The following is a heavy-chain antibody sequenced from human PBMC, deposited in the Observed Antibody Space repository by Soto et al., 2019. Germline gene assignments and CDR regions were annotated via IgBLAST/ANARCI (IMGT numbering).Heavy chain of an antibody. V-gene: IGHV3-74*01. CDR3: ARGRVYYDILTGYFGY. CDR1: GFPFSPYW. CDR2: INSDGSST. Sequence: VESLTLACAASGFPFSPYWMHWVRQAPGKGLVWVSRINSDGSSTSYADSVKGRFTISRDNAKNTLYLQMNSLRAEDTAVYYCARGRVYYDILTGYFGYWGQGTLVTVSS. J-gene: IGHJ4*02. D-gene: IGHD3-9*01.